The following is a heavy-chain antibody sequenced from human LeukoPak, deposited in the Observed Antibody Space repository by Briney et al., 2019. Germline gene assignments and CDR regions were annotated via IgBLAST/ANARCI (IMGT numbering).Heavy chain of an antibody. CDR1: GYTFIRYG. CDR2: ISPYNGNT. CDR3: AREESIGSYQFLHDY. J-gene: IGHJ4*02. Sequence: ASVKVSCKASGYTFIRYGITWVRQAPGHGLEWMAWISPYNGNTKYAQKFQGRVTMTTDTSTSTAYMELRSLTSDDTAVCYCAREESIGSYQFLHDYWGQGTLVTVSS. V-gene: IGHV1-18*01. D-gene: IGHD1-26*01.